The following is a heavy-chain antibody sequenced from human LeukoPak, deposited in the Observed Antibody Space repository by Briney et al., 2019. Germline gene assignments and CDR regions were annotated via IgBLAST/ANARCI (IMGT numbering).Heavy chain of an antibody. CDR1: GFTFSSYG. V-gene: IGHV3-30*02. J-gene: IGHJ4*02. CDR3: AKDRLVGRGVYFDY. D-gene: IGHD1-26*01. Sequence: TGGSLRLSCAASGFTFSSYGMHWVHQAPGKGLEWVAFIRYDGSNKYYADSVKGRFTISRDNSKSTLYLQMNSLRAEDTAVYYCAKDRLVGRGVYFDYWGQGTLVTVSS. CDR2: IRYDGSNK.